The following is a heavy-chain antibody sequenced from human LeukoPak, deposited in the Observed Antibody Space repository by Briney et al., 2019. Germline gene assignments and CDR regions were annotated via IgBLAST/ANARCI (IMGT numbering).Heavy chain of an antibody. CDR2: VSYDGSNK. Sequence: PGGSLRLSCAASGFTFSSYGMHWVRQAPGKGLEWVAVVSYDGSNKYYADSVKGRFTISRDNSKNTLYLEMNSLRAEDTAVYYCARGRYYLDSWGQGTLVTASS. CDR1: GFTFSSYG. D-gene: IGHD4-17*01. V-gene: IGHV3-30*03. J-gene: IGHJ4*02. CDR3: ARGRYYLDS.